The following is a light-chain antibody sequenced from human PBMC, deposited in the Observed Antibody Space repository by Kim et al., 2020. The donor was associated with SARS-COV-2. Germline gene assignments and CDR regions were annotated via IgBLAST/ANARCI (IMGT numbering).Light chain of an antibody. J-gene: IGKJ5*01. Sequence: DIQMTQSPSSLSASVGDRVTITCRASQSITNYLNWYQQRPGKAPKLLIFAASSLQSGVPSRFSGSGSGTDFTLTISSLQPEDFATYYCQQIYKTPITFGQGTRLEIK. CDR1: QSITNY. V-gene: IGKV1-39*01. CDR3: QQIYKTPIT. CDR2: AAS.